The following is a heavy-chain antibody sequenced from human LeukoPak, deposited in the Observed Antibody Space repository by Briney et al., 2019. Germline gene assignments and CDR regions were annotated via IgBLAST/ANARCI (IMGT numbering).Heavy chain of an antibody. Sequence: SVKVSCKASRGTFSSYAISWVRQAPGQGLEWMGRIIPILGIANYAQKFQGRVTITADKSTSTAYMELSSLRSEDTAVYYCAREESGISGDAFDIWGQGTMVTVSS. J-gene: IGHJ3*02. D-gene: IGHD3-10*01. CDR2: IIPILGIA. CDR1: RGTFSSYA. V-gene: IGHV1-69*04. CDR3: AREESGISGDAFDI.